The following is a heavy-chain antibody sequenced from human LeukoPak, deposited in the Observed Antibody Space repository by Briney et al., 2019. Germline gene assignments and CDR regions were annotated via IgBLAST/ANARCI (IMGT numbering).Heavy chain of an antibody. D-gene: IGHD2-15*01. CDR3: ARGYCSGGSCWGFDY. CDR1: GYTFTSYG. V-gene: IGHV1-18*01. CDR2: ISAYNGNT. J-gene: IGHJ4*02. Sequence: ASVKVSCKASGYTFTSYGISWVRQAPGQGLEWVGWISAYNGNTNYAQKLQGRVTMTTDTSTSTAYMELRSLRSDDTAVYYCARGYCSGGSCWGFDYWGQGTLVTVSS.